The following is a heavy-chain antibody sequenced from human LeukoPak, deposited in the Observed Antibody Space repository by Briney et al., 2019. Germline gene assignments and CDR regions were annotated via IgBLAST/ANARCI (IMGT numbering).Heavy chain of an antibody. CDR1: VGSISSGGYY. J-gene: IGHJ3*02. CDR2: IYYSGST. CDR3: ASNWIKTGGAFDI. V-gene: IGHV4-31*03. Sequence: SQTLSLTCTVSVGSISSGGYYWSWIRQHPGKGLEWIGYIYYSGSTYYNPSLKSRVTISVDTSKNQFSLKLSSVTAADTAVYYCASNWIKTGGAFDIWGQGTMVTVSS. D-gene: IGHD2-2*03.